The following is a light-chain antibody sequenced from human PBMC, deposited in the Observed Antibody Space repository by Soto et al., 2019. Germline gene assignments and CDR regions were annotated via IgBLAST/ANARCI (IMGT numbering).Light chain of an antibody. CDR2: DVS. V-gene: IGKV1-12*01. Sequence: DNQLTQSPSSISASVGDRVTITCRASQAVNSWLAWFQQKPGMAPKLVIYDVSSLQSGVPSRFSGSGSGTEFTLTISRLQPEDFATYYCQQSNNHPLSFGQGTRLEIK. J-gene: IGKJ5*01. CDR3: QQSNNHPLS. CDR1: QAVNSW.